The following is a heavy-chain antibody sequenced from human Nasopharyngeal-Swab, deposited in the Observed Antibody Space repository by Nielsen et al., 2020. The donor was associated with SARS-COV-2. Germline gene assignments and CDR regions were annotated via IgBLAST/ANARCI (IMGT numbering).Heavy chain of an antibody. CDR1: GGSISSYY. J-gene: IGHJ4*02. D-gene: IGHD3-22*01. CDR2: IYYSGST. V-gene: IGHV4-59*01. CDR3: ARESYYDSSGYRRVFDY. Sequence: SETLSLTCTVSGGSISSYYWSWIRQPPGKGLEWIGYIYYSGSTNYNPSLKSRVTISVDTSTNQFSLKLSSVTAADTAVSYCARESYYDSSGYRRVFDYWGQGTLVTVSS.